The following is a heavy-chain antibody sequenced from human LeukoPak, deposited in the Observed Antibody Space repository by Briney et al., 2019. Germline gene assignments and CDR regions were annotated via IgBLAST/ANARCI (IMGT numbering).Heavy chain of an antibody. CDR2: IRYDGTDK. Sequence: GGSLRLSCAASGFDFSSYAVQWVRQTPGKGLEWVAFIRYDGTDKNYADSVKGRFTISRENSKNILYLQMNSLRAEDTAVYYCARPYLTMIVARPAFDIWGQGTMVTVSS. CDR1: GFDFSSYA. V-gene: IGHV3-30*02. D-gene: IGHD3-22*01. CDR3: ARPYLTMIVARPAFDI. J-gene: IGHJ3*02.